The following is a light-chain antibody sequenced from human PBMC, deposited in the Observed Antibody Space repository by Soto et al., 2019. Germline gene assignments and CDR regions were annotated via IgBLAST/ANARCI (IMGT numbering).Light chain of an antibody. CDR2: EVS. CDR3: ASFTDITRGVV. J-gene: IGLJ2*01. Sequence: QSALTQPPSVSGSPGQSVTISCIGSSSDLGHYNRVAWYQQPPGTAPKVMIYEVSHRPSGVPDRFSGSKSGNTASLTISGLQAEDEADYYCASFTDITRGVVFGGGTKLTVL. CDR1: SSDLGHYNR. V-gene: IGLV2-18*02.